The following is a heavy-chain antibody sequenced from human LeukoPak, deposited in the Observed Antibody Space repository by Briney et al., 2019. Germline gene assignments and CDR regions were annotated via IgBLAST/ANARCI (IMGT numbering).Heavy chain of an antibody. CDR1: GFTFSSYA. Sequence: GGSLRLSCAASGFTFSSYAMHWVRQAPGKGLEYVSAISGNGGNTFYANSVKGRFTISRDNSKNTLYLQMGSLKPEDMAVYYCARDSCSGDRCWCYFVNWGQGTLVTVSS. D-gene: IGHD2-15*01. CDR2: ISGNGGNT. V-gene: IGHV3-64*01. J-gene: IGHJ4*02. CDR3: ARDSCSGDRCWCYFVN.